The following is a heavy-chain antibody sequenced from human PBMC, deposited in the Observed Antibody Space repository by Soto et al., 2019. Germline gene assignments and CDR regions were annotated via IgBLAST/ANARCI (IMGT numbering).Heavy chain of an antibody. CDR3: ATVRDRDGNNLIRGGLKFDP. CDR1: GGTFSSHA. J-gene: IGHJ5*02. Sequence: ASVKVSCKASGGTFSSHAINWVRQAPGQGLEWMGGIIPIFDTANYAQKFQGRVAITADESTSTAYMELSNLRSEDAALYYCATVRDRDGNNLIRGGLKFDPWGQGTLVTVSS. CDR2: IIPIFDTA. V-gene: IGHV1-69*13. D-gene: IGHD1-1*01.